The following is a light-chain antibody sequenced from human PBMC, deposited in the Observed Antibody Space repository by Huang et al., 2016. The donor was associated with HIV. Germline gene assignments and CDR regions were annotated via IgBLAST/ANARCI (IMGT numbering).Light chain of an antibody. CDR1: QGVGSN. J-gene: IGKJ2*01. CDR2: GVS. V-gene: IGKV3-15*01. Sequence: EIVMTQSPASLSVSPGERATLSCRASQGVGSNLAWYQQKPGQAPRLLSYGVSTRAIGIPARFSGSGSGTEFTLSISSLQSEDFAVYYCQQYNNWPRTFGQGTKLEIK. CDR3: QQYNNWPRT.